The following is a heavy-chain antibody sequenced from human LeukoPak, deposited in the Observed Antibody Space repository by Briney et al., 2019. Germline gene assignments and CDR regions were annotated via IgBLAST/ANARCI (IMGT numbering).Heavy chain of an antibody. CDR2: INSDGSST. J-gene: IGHJ4*02. CDR1: GFTFSTYW. Sequence: GGSLRLSCAASGFTFSTYWMHWVRQAPGKGLVWVSRINSDGSSTRYADSVKGRFTISRDNAKNSLYLQMNSLRAEDTAVYYCASAATYYYGSGSTDVAYWGQGTLVTVSS. D-gene: IGHD3-10*01. V-gene: IGHV3-74*01. CDR3: ASAATYYYGSGSTDVAY.